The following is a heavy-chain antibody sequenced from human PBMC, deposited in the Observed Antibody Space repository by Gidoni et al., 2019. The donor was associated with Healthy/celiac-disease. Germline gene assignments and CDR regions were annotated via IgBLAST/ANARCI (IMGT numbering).Heavy chain of an antibody. D-gene: IGHD3-3*01. V-gene: IGHV1-69*01. CDR1: GGTFSSYA. CDR2: IIPIFGTA. CDR3: ARGPPITIFGVVSPFDY. J-gene: IGHJ4*02. Sequence: QVQLVQSGAEVKKPGSSVKVSCKASGGTFSSYAISWVRQAPGQGLESMGGIIPIFGTANYAKKFQGRVTITADESTSTAYMELSSLRSEDTAVYYCARGPPITIFGVVSPFDYWGQGTLVTVSS.